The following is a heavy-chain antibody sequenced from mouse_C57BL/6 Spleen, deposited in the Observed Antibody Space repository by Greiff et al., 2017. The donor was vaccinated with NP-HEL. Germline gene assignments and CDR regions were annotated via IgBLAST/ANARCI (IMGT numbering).Heavy chain of an antibody. CDR2: INPSNGGT. J-gene: IGHJ2*01. CDR1: GYTFTSYW. CDR3: ARCGTGTGPLDY. V-gene: IGHV1-53*01. D-gene: IGHD4-1*01. Sequence: QVQLKESGTELVKPGASVKLSCKASGYTFTSYWMHWVKQRPGQGLEWIGNINPSNGGTNYNEKFKSKATLTVDKSSSTAYMQLSSLTSEDSAVYYCARCGTGTGPLDYWGQGTTLTVSS.